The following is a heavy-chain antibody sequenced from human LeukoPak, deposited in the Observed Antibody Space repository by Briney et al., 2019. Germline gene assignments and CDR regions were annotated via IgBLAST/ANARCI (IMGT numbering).Heavy chain of an antibody. J-gene: IGHJ4*02. CDR1: GFIFSSYA. D-gene: IGHD2-8*01. V-gene: IGHV3-23*01. Sequence: GGSLRLSCAASGFIFSSYAMSWVRQAPGKGLEWVSGISGSGGNTFYADSVKGRFTISRDNSKSTLSLQMNSLRAEDTAVYYCAKDPDCTSGVCYTFFDYWGQGTLVTVSS. CDR3: AKDPDCTSGVCYTFFDY. CDR2: ISGSGGNT.